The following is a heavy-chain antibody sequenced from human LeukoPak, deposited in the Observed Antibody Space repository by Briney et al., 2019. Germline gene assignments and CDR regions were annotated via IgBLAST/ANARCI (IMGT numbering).Heavy chain of an antibody. CDR2: ISYDGSNK. D-gene: IGHD2-2*01. V-gene: IGHV3-30*03. CDR3: ASRYCSSSNCLYWPLDY. Sequence: PGGSLRLSCAASGFTFSSYGMHWVRQAPGKGLEWVAVISYDGSNKYYADSVKGRFTISRDNSRNTLYLEMNSLRTEDTAVYYCASRYCSSSNCLYWPLDYWGQGTLVTVSS. CDR1: GFTFSSYG. J-gene: IGHJ4*02.